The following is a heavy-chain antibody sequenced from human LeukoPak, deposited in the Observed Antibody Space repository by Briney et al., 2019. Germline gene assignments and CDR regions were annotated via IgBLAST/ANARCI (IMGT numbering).Heavy chain of an antibody. CDR1: GGSISSYY. Sequence: SETLSLTCTVSGGSISSYYWSWIRQPPGKGLEWIGYIYYSGSTNYDPSLKSRVTISVDTSKNQFSLKLSSVTAADTAVYYCARHSGIAVAAYFDYWGQGTLVTVSS. CDR2: IYYSGST. CDR3: ARHSGIAVAAYFDY. J-gene: IGHJ4*02. V-gene: IGHV4-59*08. D-gene: IGHD6-19*01.